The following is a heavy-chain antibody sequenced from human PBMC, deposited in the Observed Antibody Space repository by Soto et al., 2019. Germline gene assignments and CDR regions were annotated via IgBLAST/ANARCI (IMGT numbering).Heavy chain of an antibody. CDR2: IDYNGVT. Sequence: SETLSLTRTVSGGSIYRSGYYWGWIRQPPGRGLEWIGNIDYNGVTYSNPSLKSRVTISRDTSKNQFSLKLTSVTAADTALYYCGKVLVGATGHTDFEYWGAQTLVIASS. CDR1: GGSIYRSGYY. D-gene: IGHD2-15*01. CDR3: GKVLVGATGHTDFEY. V-gene: IGHV4-39*01. J-gene: IGHJ4*02.